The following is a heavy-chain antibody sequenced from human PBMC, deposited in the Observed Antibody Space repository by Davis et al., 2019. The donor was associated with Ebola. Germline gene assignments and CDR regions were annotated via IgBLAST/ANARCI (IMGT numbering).Heavy chain of an antibody. CDR3: ARADSYYYYMDV. V-gene: IGHV1-3*01. CDR2: INAGNGNT. Sequence: ASVKVSCKASGYTFTSYAMHWVRQAPGQRLEWMGWINAGNGNTKYSQKFQGRVTITRDTSASTAYMELSSLRSEDTAVYYCARADSYYYYMDVWGKGTTVTVSS. J-gene: IGHJ6*03. CDR1: GYTFTSYA.